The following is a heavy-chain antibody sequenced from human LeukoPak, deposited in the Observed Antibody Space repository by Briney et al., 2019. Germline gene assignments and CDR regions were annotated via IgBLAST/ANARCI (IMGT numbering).Heavy chain of an antibody. CDR3: AKEGY. CDR1: GFSFSRVW. J-gene: IGHJ4*02. CDR2: IKLDGSEK. Sequence: GGSLRLSCAASGFSFSRVWMSWVRQAPGKGPEWVASIKLDGSEKYYVDSVKGRFTISRDNAKNSLCLQMNTLRAEDTAVYYCAKEGYWGQGTLVTVSS. V-gene: IGHV3-7*01.